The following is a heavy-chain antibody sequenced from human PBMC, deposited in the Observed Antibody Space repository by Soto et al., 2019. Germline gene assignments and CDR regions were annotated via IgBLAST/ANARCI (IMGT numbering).Heavy chain of an antibody. Sequence: PSETLSLTCNVSSGSISSSSYYGVLKSHPPWKGLEWIGSIYYSGSTYYNPSLKSRVTISVDTSKNQFSLKLSSVTAADTAVYYCARVDTAMVTYYYYGMDVWGQGTTVTVSS. CDR2: IYYSGST. D-gene: IGHD5-18*01. CDR3: ARVDTAMVTYYYYGMDV. J-gene: IGHJ6*02. V-gene: IGHV4-39*01. CDR1: SGSISSSSYY.